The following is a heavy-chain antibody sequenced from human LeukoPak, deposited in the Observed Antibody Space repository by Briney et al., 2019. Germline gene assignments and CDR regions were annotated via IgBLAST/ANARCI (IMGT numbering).Heavy chain of an antibody. CDR3: SGRGSGNYFFDY. V-gene: IGHV3-23*01. Sequence: GGSLRLSCAASGFTFNSYAMNWVRQARGKGLEWVSAIVRSGSTTYYADSVKGRFTISRDNSKNTLYLQMNSLRVEDSAVYYCSGRGSGNYFFDYWGQGTLVTVSS. CDR2: IVRSGSTT. CDR1: GFTFNSYA. D-gene: IGHD3-10*01. J-gene: IGHJ4*02.